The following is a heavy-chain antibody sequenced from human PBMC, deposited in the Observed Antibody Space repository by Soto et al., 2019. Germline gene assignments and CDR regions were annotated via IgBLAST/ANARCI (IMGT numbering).Heavy chain of an antibody. CDR2: IIPIFGTA. CDR1: GGTFSSYA. Sequence: SVKVSCKASGGTFSSYAISWVRQAPGQGLEWMGGIIPIFGTANYAQKFQGRVTITEDTSTDTAYMELSSLRSEDTAVYYCATDRLGKVAGTSHYYYYGMDVWGQGTTVTVSS. D-gene: IGHD6-19*01. CDR3: ATDRLGKVAGTSHYYYYGMDV. V-gene: IGHV1-69*06. J-gene: IGHJ6*02.